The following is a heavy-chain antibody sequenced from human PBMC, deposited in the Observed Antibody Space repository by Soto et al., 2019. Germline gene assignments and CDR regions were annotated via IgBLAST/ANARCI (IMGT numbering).Heavy chain of an antibody. Sequence: PGESLKISCKGSGYRFINYWIGWVRQMPGKGLEWMGIINPGDSDTRYSPSFQGQVTISAEKSISSADLQWSSLKASDTAIDFCARCFTAGTAGDYWGQGTLVTVPA. J-gene: IGHJ4*02. CDR1: GYRFINYW. CDR2: INPGDSDT. V-gene: IGHV5-51*01. D-gene: IGHD6-19*01. CDR3: ARCFTAGTAGDY.